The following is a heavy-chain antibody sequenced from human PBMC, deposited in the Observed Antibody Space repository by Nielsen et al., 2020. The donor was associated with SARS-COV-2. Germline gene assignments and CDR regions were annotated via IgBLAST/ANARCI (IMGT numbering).Heavy chain of an antibody. Sequence: ASVKVSCKASGGTFSSYAISWVRQAPGQGLEWMGWINTNTGNPTYAQGFTGRFAFSLDTSVSTTYLQISSLKAEDTAVYYCARDAYGSWKPYYYKDVWGNGTTVTVSS. J-gene: IGHJ6*03. CDR3: ARDAYGSWKPYYYKDV. V-gene: IGHV7-4-1*02. CDR2: INTNTGNP. D-gene: IGHD6-19*01. CDR1: GGTFSSYA.